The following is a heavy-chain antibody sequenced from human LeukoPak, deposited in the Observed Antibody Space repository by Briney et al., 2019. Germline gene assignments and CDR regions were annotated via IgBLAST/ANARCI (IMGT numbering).Heavy chain of an antibody. V-gene: IGHV3-33*01. D-gene: IGHD3-10*01. CDR3: ARVEGDHDYFDY. J-gene: IGHJ4*02. CDR1: GFTFSSYG. CDR2: IWYDGSNK. Sequence: PGGSLRLSCAASGFTFSSYGMHWVRQAPGKGLEWVAVIWYDGSNKYYADSVKGRFTISRDNSKNTLYLQMNSLRAEDTAVYYCARVEGDHDYFDYWGQGTLVTVSS.